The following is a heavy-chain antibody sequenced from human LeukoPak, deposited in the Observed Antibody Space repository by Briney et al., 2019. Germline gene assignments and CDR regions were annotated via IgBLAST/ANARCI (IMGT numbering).Heavy chain of an antibody. J-gene: IGHJ4*02. CDR2: ISDSGSST. D-gene: IGHD6-19*01. Sequence: GGCLRLSCAASGFTFSSYVMSWVRQAPGKGLEWVTDISDSGSSTFFADSVKGRFTISRDNSRNTLYLQMDSLRAEDTAVYYCAGTFPYRSGWRPNDYWGQRTLVTVSS. CDR1: GFTFSSYV. CDR3: AGTFPYRSGWRPNDY. V-gene: IGHV3-23*01.